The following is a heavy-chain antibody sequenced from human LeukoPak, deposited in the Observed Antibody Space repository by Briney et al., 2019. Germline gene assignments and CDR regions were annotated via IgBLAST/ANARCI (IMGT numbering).Heavy chain of an antibody. CDR3: SRDREQQLVWSWFDP. CDR2: TSSDGSKT. V-gene: IGHV3-30*03. Sequence: PGGSLTLSCEASGFTFSGNWMSWVRQAPGKGLEWVAVTSSDGSKTYYARSVKGRFTISRDTSESTAYLQMNSLRPEDTAVYYCSRDREQQLVWSWFDPWGQGTLVTVSS. D-gene: IGHD6-13*01. J-gene: IGHJ5*02. CDR1: GFTFSGNW.